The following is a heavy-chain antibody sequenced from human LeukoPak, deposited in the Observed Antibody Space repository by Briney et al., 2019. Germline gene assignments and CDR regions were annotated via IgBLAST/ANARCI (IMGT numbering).Heavy chain of an antibody. CDR3: AKDKQWEFLFNFDY. CDR1: GFTFSSYG. CDR2: ISYDGSNK. D-gene: IGHD1-26*01. J-gene: IGHJ4*02. V-gene: IGHV3-30*18. Sequence: PGGSLRLSCAASGFTFSSYGMHWVRQAPGKGLEWVAVISYDGSNKYYADSVKGRFTISRDNSKNTLYLQMNSLRAEDTAVYYCAKDKQWEFLFNFDYWGQGTLVTVSS.